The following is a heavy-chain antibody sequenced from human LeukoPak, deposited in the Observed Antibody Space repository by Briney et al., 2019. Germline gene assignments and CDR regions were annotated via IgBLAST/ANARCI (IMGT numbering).Heavy chain of an antibody. D-gene: IGHD3-22*01. J-gene: IGHJ4*02. CDR2: ISYDGSNK. CDR3: AKDYYDSSGYYPDY. Sequence: GGSLRLSCAASGFTFSSYGMHWVRQAPGKGLEWVAVISYDGSNKYYADSVKGRFTVSRDNSKNTLYLQMNSLRAEDTAVYYCAKDYYDSSGYYPDYWGQGTLVTVSS. V-gene: IGHV3-30*18. CDR1: GFTFSSYG.